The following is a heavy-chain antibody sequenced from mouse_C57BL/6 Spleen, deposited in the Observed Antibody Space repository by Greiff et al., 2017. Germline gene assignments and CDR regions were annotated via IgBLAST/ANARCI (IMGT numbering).Heavy chain of an antibody. J-gene: IGHJ3*01. CDR1: GSTLPDYE. D-gene: IGHD1-1*01. CDR3: TRLKDYSVAY. Sequence: QVQLKESGAELVGPGASVPLSCKASGSTLPDYEMPWVKRTPGLGLEWIGAIDPEPGGTAYNQKFKGKAILTADKSSSTAYMELRSLTSEDSAVYYCTRLKDYSVAYWGQGTLVTVSA. CDR2: IDPEPGGT. V-gene: IGHV1-15*01.